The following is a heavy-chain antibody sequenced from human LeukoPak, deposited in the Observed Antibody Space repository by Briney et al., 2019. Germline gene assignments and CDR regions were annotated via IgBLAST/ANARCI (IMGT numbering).Heavy chain of an antibody. J-gene: IGHJ4*02. CDR1: GFTFSSYS. CDR2: ISSSSSYI. Sequence: GGSLRLSCAASGFTFSSYSMNWVRQAPGKGLEWVSPISSSSSYIYYADSVKGRFTISRDNAKNSLYLQMNSLRAEDTAVYYCANSRVDYFDYWGQGTLVTVSS. D-gene: IGHD2-15*01. V-gene: IGHV3-21*01. CDR3: ANSRVDYFDY.